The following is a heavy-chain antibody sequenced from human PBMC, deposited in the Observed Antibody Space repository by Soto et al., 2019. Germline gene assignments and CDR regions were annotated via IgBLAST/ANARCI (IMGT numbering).Heavy chain of an antibody. J-gene: IGHJ5*02. Sequence: GGSLRLSCAASGFTFSSYAMSWVRQAPGKGLEWVSAISGSGGSTYYADSVKGRFTISRDNSKNTLYLQMNSLRAEDTAVHYCAKSPTIFGVGSFDPWGQGTLVTVSS. CDR2: ISGSGGST. CDR3: AKSPTIFGVGSFDP. D-gene: IGHD3-3*01. V-gene: IGHV3-23*01. CDR1: GFTFSSYA.